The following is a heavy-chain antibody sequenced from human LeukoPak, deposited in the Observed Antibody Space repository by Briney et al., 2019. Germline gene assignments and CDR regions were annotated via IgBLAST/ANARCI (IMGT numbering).Heavy chain of an antibody. D-gene: IGHD7-27*01. CDR1: GYSFTSYW. CDR3: ARYPTSRYALGAFDI. CDR2: IYPGDSDT. V-gene: IGHV5-51*03. Sequence: PGESLKISCKGSGYSFTSYWIGWVRQMPGKGLEWMGIIYPGDSDTRYSPSFQGQVTISADKSISTAYLQWSSLKASDTAMYYCARYPTSRYALGAFDIWGQGTMVTVSS. J-gene: IGHJ3*02.